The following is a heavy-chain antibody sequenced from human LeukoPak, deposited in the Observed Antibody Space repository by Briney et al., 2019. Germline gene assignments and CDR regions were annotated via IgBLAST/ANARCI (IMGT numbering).Heavy chain of an antibody. CDR1: GGSISSYC. D-gene: IGHD3-22*01. J-gene: IGHJ4*02. Sequence: PSETLSLTCIVPGGSISSYCWSWVRQPPGKGLEWIGHIFHSGSTTYNASLQSRVTMSVDTSKNQFSLSLTSVTAADTALYYCARFIRYDSGCYYLDHWGQGILVSVSS. V-gene: IGHV4-59*08. CDR3: ARFIRYDSGCYYLDH. CDR2: IFHSGST.